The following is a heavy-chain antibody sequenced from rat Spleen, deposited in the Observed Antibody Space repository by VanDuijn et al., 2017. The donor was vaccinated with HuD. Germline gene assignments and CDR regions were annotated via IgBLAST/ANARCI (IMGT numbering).Heavy chain of an antibody. CDR1: GFTFSRYW. Sequence: EVQLAETGGGLVQPGRSLKLSCVASGFTFSRYWMYWVRQAPGKGLEWVSSINPDGGRTHYPDSVKGRFTISREDAKNTLYLQMDSLRSEDTATYYCATSTYDWFIYWGQGTLVTVSS. D-gene: IGHD2-1*01. CDR2: INPDGGRT. CDR3: ATSTYDWFIY. J-gene: IGHJ3*01. V-gene: IGHV5-58*01.